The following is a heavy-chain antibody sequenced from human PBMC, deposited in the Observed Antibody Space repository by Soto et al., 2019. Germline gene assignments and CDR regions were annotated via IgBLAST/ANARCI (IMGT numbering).Heavy chain of an antibody. Sequence: GPPLRLSCAAFGFTFSSYAMHWVRQAPGKGLEWVAVISYDGSNKYYADSVKGRFTISRDNSKNTLYLQMNSLRAEYTAVYYCARDTYPISHPFGLVNWGQGTLVTVAS. V-gene: IGHV3-30-3*01. CDR1: GFTFSSYA. J-gene: IGHJ4*02. D-gene: IGHD3-10*01. CDR2: ISYDGSNK. CDR3: ARDTYPISHPFGLVN.